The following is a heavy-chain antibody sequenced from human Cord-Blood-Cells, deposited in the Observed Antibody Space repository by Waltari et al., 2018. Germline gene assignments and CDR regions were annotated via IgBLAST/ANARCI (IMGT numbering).Heavy chain of an antibody. CDR2: ISGSGGST. J-gene: IGHJ4*02. D-gene: IGHD3-10*01. V-gene: IGHV3-23*01. CDR3: ANGQGVINY. Sequence: EVQLLESGGGLVQPGGSLRLSCAASGFTFSSYAMSWVSQAPGTGLEWVSAISGSGGSTYYADSVKGRFTSSRDNSKNTLYLQMNSLRAEDTAVYYCANGQGVINYWGQGTLVTVSS. CDR1: GFTFSSYA.